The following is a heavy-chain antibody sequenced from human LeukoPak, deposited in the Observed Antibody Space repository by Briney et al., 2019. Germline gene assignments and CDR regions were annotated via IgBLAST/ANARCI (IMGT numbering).Heavy chain of an antibody. J-gene: IGHJ6*03. Sequence: SETLSLTCAVYGGSFSGYYWSWIRQPPGKGLEWIGYFYNSGSTDYNPSLKSRVTISVDTSKKQISLKLSSVTAADTAVYYCARLPEFHTGYSFYYMDVWGKGTTLTISS. CDR3: ARLPEFHTGYSFYYMDV. V-gene: IGHV4-59*08. CDR1: GGSFSGYY. D-gene: IGHD1-14*01. CDR2: FYNSGST.